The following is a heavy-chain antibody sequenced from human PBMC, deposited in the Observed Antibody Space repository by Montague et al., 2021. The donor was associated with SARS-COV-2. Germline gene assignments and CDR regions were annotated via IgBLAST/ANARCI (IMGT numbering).Heavy chain of an antibody. Sequence: SETLSLTCTVSGGPISSSSYYWAWIRQPPGKGLEWIGSIYYRGSTYYNPSLKSRVFISVDMSKNQLSLTLTSVTAADTAVYYCATQEDPSGWIPGPFDFWGQGTLLSVSS. J-gene: IGHJ4*02. V-gene: IGHV4-39*01. CDR1: GGPISSSSYY. CDR2: IYYRGST. D-gene: IGHD6-19*01. CDR3: ATQEDPSGWIPGPFDF.